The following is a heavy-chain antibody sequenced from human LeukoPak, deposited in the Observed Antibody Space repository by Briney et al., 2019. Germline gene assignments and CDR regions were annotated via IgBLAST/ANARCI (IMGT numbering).Heavy chain of an antibody. D-gene: IGHD3-9*01. V-gene: IGHV3-30*02. CDR1: GFTFSSYG. CDR3: ARAKTYYDILTGYYTDLGYMDV. Sequence: PGGSLRLSCAASGFTFSSYGMHWVRQAPGKGLEWVTFIRYDGTNKYYADSVKGRFAISRDNSKNTLYLQMNSLRAEDTAVYYCARAKTYYDILTGYYTDLGYMDVWGKGTTVTVSS. CDR2: IRYDGTNK. J-gene: IGHJ6*03.